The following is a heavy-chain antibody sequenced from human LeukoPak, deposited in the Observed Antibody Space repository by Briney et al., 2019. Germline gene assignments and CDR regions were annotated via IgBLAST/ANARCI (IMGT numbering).Heavy chain of an antibody. D-gene: IGHD2-21*02. Sequence: PGRSLRLSCAASGFTFSSYGMQWVRQAPGKGLDWVAGIWCDGSNKNYAGSVKGRFTISRDNSKNTLFLQMNSLRAEDTAVYYCGRVYCGGNCYSPPLPDYWGQGTLVTVSA. V-gene: IGHV3-33*01. CDR2: IWCDGSNK. CDR3: GRVYCGGNCYSPPLPDY. J-gene: IGHJ4*02. CDR1: GFTFSSYG.